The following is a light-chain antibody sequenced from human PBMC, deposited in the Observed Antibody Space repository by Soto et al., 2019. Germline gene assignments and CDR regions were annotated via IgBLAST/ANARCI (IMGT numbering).Light chain of an antibody. J-gene: IGKJ1*01. Sequence: DIVMTQSPLSLTVTPGEPATISCRSSQSLLHSNGYNYLDWYLQKPGQSPQLLIYLGSNRASGVPDRFSGSGSGTDFTLKISRVEAEDVGVYYCMQALQIPQFGQGTKVEIE. CDR3: MQALQIPQ. V-gene: IGKV2-28*01. CDR1: QSLLHSNGYNY. CDR2: LGS.